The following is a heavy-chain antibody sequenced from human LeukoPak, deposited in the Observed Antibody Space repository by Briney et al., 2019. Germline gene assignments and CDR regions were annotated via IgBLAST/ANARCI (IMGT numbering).Heavy chain of an antibody. CDR3: ARRSNPPGRIDH. CDR1: GFTVGYNY. J-gene: IGHJ4*02. CDR2: IYNSGST. V-gene: IGHV3-66*04. D-gene: IGHD1-14*01. Sequence: PGGSLRLFCAASGFTVGYNYMTWVRQAPGKGLEWVAAIYNSGSTYYADSVKGRFTISRDNSKNTMYLQMNSLKGEDTAVYYCARRSNPPGRIDHWGQGTLVTVSS.